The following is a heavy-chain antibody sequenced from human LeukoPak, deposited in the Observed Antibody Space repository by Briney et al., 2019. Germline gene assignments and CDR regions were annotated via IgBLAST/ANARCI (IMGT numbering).Heavy chain of an antibody. V-gene: IGHV3-7*01. CDR1: GFTFSSYW. CDR2: INQGGSEK. D-gene: IGHD5-18*01. CDR3: ARDETALDS. Sequence: PGGSLRLSCAASGFTFSSYWMSWVRQAPEKGLEWVANINQGGSEKYYVDSVEGRFTISRDNAKHSLYLQMNSLRVEDTAIYYCARDETALDSWGQGTQVTVSS. J-gene: IGHJ4*02.